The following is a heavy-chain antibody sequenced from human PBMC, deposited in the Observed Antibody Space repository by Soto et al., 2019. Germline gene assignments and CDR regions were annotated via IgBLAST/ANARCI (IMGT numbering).Heavy chain of an antibody. D-gene: IGHD5-18*01. Sequence: PGGYLRLSCAASGSTFSSYGMHWVRQAPGKGLEWVAVISYDGSNKYYADSVKGRFTISRDNSKNTLYLQMNSLRADDTAVYYCAKGGQLWLHRMDVWGQGSTVTVSS. V-gene: IGHV3-30*18. CDR3: AKGGQLWLHRMDV. CDR1: GSTFSSYG. CDR2: ISYDGSNK. J-gene: IGHJ6*02.